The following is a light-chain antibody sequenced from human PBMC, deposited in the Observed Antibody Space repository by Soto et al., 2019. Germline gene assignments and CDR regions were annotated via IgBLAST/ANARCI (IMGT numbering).Light chain of an antibody. V-gene: IGKV3-15*01. Sequence: IVVTQSPATLSVSPRERATLSCRASQSVSSSNLAWYQQKPGQAPRLLIYGASTSATGISARFSGSGSGTEFTLAVGSLQAEDVAVYYCQQSRTFGQVTKLEIK. CDR3: QQSRT. CDR2: GAS. CDR1: QSVSSSN. J-gene: IGKJ2*02.